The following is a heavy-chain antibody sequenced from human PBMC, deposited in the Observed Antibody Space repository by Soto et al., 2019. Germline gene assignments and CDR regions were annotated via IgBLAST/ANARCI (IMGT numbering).Heavy chain of an antibody. V-gene: IGHV3-23*01. CDR3: AKLRDYDSSGYSQPFDY. J-gene: IGHJ4*02. D-gene: IGHD3-22*01. Sequence: GGSLRLSCAASGFTFSSYGMHWVRQAPGKGLEWVSAISGSGGSTYYADSVKGRFTISRDNSKNTLYLQMNSLRAEDTAVYYWAKLRDYDSSGYSQPFDYWGQGTLVTVSS. CDR1: GFTFSSYG. CDR2: ISGSGGST.